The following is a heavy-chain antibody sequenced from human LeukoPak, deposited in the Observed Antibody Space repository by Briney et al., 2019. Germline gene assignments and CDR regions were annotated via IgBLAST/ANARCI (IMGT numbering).Heavy chain of an antibody. Sequence: SVKVSCKASGGTFSSYAISWVRQAPGQGLEWMGRIIPIIGIPNYAQKFQDRVTITADKSTSTAYMELSSLRSEDTAVYYCARLTVGVPFYFDYWGQGTLVTVSS. J-gene: IGHJ4*02. CDR1: GGTFSSYA. D-gene: IGHD1-26*01. V-gene: IGHV1-69*04. CDR2: IIPIIGIP. CDR3: ARLTVGVPFYFDY.